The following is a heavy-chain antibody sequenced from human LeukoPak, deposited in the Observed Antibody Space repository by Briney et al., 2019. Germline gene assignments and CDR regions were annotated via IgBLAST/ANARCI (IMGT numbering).Heavy chain of an antibody. CDR2: INPKTGAT. CDR1: GYRFIGYY. CDR3: AGDREDTWGSPGFFDL. V-gene: IGHV1-2*02. J-gene: IGHJ2*01. Sequence: ASVKVSCKASGYRFIGYYIHWVRQAPGQGLEWMGWINPKTGATKYAQKFQGRVTMTRDRPITTVYMDLSRLRSDDTALYFCAGDREDTWGSPGFFDLWGRGTLVTVSS. D-gene: IGHD3-16*01.